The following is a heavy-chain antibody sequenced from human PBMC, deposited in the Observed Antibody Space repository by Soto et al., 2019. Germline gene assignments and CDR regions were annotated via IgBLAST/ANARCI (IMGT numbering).Heavy chain of an antibody. CDR2: ISSSGSTI. V-gene: IGHV3-48*03. CDR3: ASKRFGDPIDY. J-gene: IGHJ4*02. D-gene: IGHD3-10*01. Sequence: PGGSLRLSCAASGFTFSSYEMSWVRQAPGKGLEWVSYISSSGSTIYYADSVKGRFTISRDNAKNSLYLQMNSLRAEDTAVYYCASKRFGDPIDYWGQGTLVTVSS. CDR1: GFTFSSYE.